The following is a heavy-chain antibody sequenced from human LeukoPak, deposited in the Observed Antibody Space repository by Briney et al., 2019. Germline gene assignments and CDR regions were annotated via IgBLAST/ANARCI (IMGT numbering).Heavy chain of an antibody. J-gene: IGHJ4*01. D-gene: IGHD2-15*01. Sequence: PSETLSLTSTVSGASISSGGYYWSCLRQHPAKGLEWIGYIYYTGSTYYNPTLKSRVTMSVDTSKNQFSLTLSSVTAADTGVYYCANHCSGGTCYRYYFDHWG. CDR2: IYYTGST. CDR1: GASISSGGYY. CDR3: ANHCSGGTCYRYYFDH. V-gene: IGHV4-31*03.